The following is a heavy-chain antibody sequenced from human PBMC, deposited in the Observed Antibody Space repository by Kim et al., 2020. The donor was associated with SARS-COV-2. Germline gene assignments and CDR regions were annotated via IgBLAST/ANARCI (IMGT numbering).Heavy chain of an antibody. Sequence: SETLSLTCTVSGGSISSGGYYWSWIRQHPGKGLEWIGYIYYSGSTYYNPSLKSRVTIPVDTSKNQFSLKLSSVTAADTAVYYCARDPLKYCIITSFCYYYGMDVWGQGTTVTVSS. D-gene: IGHD2-2*01. J-gene: IGHJ6*02. V-gene: IGHV4-31*03. CDR3: ARDPLKYCIITSFCYYYGMDV. CDR1: GGSISSGGYY. CDR2: IYYSGST.